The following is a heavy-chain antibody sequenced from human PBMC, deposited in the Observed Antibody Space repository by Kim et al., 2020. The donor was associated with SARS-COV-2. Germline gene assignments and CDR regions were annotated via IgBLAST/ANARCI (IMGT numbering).Heavy chain of an antibody. CDR3: ARTNYGSEGYSNAGVFDI. CDR2: ITSSGGTI. CDR1: GFTFSWYY. Sequence: GGSLRLSCAASGFTFSWYYMSWIRQAPGKGLEWVSYITSSGGTIFYADSVKGRFTISRDNAKNSLYLQMNSLRAEDTAVYYCARTNYGSEGYSNAGVFDIWGQGTMVTVSS. V-gene: IGHV3-11*04. J-gene: IGHJ3*02. D-gene: IGHD3-10*01.